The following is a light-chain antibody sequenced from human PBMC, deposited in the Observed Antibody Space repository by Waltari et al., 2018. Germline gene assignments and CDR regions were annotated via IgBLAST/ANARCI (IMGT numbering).Light chain of an antibody. CDR1: QSLTKRY. CDR3: QQYGSSILYT. CDR2: GAS. Sequence: EVVLTQSLATLSLSPGESATLSCRASQSLTKRYLAWYQQKPGQAPRLLIYGASSRAAGIPDRFIGSGSGTDFTLIISRLEPDDFAVYYCQQYGSSILYTFGQGTKLEIK. J-gene: IGKJ2*01. V-gene: IGKV3-20*01.